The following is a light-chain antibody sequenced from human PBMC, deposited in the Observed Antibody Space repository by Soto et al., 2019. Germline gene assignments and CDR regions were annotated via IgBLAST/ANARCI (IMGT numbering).Light chain of an antibody. V-gene: IGLV2-11*01. CDR1: SSDVGGYSY. CDR2: DVT. CDR3: CSYTGSYSYV. Sequence: VLTQPHSVSGSPGQSVTIPCTGTSSDVGGYSYVSWYQQHPGKAPELIIYDVTERPSGVPDRFSGSKSGNTASLTISGLQAEDEADYYCCSYTGSYSYVFGIGTKVTVL. J-gene: IGLJ1*01.